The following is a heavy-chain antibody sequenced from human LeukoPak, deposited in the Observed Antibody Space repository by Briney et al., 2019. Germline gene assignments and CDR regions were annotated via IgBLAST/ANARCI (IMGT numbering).Heavy chain of an antibody. J-gene: IGHJ5*02. CDR1: GGPILDSTYY. CDR3: ARQSSGYYYGWFDP. D-gene: IGHD3-22*01. V-gene: IGHV4-39*01. CDR2: IFYNGNT. Sequence: SETLFLTCTVSGGPILDSTYYWAWIRQPPGKGLEWIATIFYNGNTHYNPSLKSRVTMSVDTVKNQFSLNLNSVTAADTAVYYCARQSSGYYYGWFDPWGQGTLVTVSS.